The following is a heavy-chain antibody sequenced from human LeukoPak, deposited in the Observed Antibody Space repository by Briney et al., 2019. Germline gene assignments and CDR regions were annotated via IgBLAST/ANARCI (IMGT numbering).Heavy chain of an antibody. Sequence: PGGSLRLSCAASGFTFSDCYMNWIRQAPGMGLEWVSCISTSGSTTYYADSVKGRFTVSRDNAKNSLSLQMNSLRDEDTAVYYCTTYSSPSGGIDYWGQGTLVTVSS. CDR3: TTYSSPSGGIDY. CDR1: GFTFSDCY. J-gene: IGHJ4*02. D-gene: IGHD6-6*01. V-gene: IGHV3-11*01. CDR2: ISTSGSTT.